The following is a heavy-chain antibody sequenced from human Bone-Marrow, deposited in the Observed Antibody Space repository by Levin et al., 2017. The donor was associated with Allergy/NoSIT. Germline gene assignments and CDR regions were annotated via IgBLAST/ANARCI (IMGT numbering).Heavy chain of an antibody. CDR2: ISHDGRSH. J-gene: IGHJ4*01. D-gene: IGHD2-2*01. CDR1: GFIFSDFA. CDR3: AREGGVVAPSAPRVASRFDD. V-gene: IGHV3-30*04. Sequence: GESLKISCAASGFIFSDFAMHWVRQAPGKGLEWVAVISHDGRSHYYADSVKGRFTISRDDSKNMLYVELNTLRPEDTAVYYCAREGGVVAPSAPRVASRFDDWGEGVLVTVSS.